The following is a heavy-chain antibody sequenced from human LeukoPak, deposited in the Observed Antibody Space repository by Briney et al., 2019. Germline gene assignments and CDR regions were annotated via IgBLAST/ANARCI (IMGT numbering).Heavy chain of an antibody. D-gene: IGHD3-10*01. J-gene: IGHJ5*02. CDR2: ISGSGGST. CDR3: AKPVRGVTNWFDP. V-gene: IGHV3-23*01. Sequence: GGSLRLSCAASGFTFSSYGMSWVRRAPGKGLEWVSAISGSGGSTYYADSVKGRFTISRDNSKNTLYLQMNSLRAEDTAVYYCAKPVRGVTNWFDPWGQGTLVTVSS. CDR1: GFTFSSYG.